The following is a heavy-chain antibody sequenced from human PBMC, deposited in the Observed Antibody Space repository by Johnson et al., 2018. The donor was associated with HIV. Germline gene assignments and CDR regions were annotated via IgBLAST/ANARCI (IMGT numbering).Heavy chain of an antibody. CDR3: ARGFSSGYNDAFDI. V-gene: IGHV3-20*04. Sequence: VQLVESGGGVVRPEGSLRLSCAASGFTFDDYGMSWVRQVPGKGLEWVSGINWSGISTGYADSVKGRFTISRDNAKNSLYLQLNSLRVEDTALYYCARGFSSGYNDAFDIWGQGTVVTVSS. CDR2: INWSGIST. CDR1: GFTFDDYG. J-gene: IGHJ3*02. D-gene: IGHD3-22*01.